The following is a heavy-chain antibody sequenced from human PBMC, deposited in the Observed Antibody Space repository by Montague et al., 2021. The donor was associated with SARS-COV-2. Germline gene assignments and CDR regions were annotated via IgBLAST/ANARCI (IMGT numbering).Heavy chain of an antibody. CDR3: TTDAWATGTGFFDN. CDR2: IYTTGST. D-gene: IGHD1-1*01. V-gene: IGHV4-61*02. Sequence: TLSLTCTVSGGSISSGDYYRCWIRQPAGRPLECIGRIYTTGSTCNNSSLKRRVTISVDTSKNQFSLKLSSVTAADTAVYYCTTDAWATGTGFFDNWGPGTLVTVSS. CDR1: GGSISSGDYY. J-gene: IGHJ4*02.